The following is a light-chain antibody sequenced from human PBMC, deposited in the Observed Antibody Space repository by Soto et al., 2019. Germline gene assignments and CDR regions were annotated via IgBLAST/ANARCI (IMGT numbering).Light chain of an antibody. CDR2: EGS. CDR1: SSDVGSYNL. J-gene: IGLJ2*01. Sequence: QSALTQPASVSGSPGQSITISCTGTSSDVGSYNLVSWYQLHPGKAPKLLIYEGSERPSGVSNRFSSSKSGNTASLTISGLQAEDEAEYSCCSYAGSRTTLVFGGGTKVTVL. V-gene: IGLV2-23*01. CDR3: CSYAGSRTTLV.